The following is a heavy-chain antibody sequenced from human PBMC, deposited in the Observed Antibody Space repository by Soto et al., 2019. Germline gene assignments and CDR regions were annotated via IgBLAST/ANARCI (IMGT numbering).Heavy chain of an antibody. CDR3: AKVAYGREIQPDDYFDY. V-gene: IGHV3-23*01. CDR2: ISGSGSST. CDR1: GFPFSTYE. D-gene: IGHD1-1*01. J-gene: IGHJ4*02. Sequence: GGSLRISCAGSGFPFSTYEMNWVRQAPGKGLEWVSDISGSGSSTYYADSVKGRFTISRDNSKNTLYLQMNSLRAEDTAVYYCAKVAYGREIQPDDYFDYWGQGTLVTAPQ.